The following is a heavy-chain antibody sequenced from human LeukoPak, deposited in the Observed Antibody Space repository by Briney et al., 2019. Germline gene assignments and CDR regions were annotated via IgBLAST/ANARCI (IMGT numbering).Heavy chain of an antibody. V-gene: IGHV3-7*01. CDR3: ARGVPSGVDYFDY. J-gene: IGHJ4*02. D-gene: IGHD6-19*01. Sequence: GGSLRLSCAASGFTVSTNYMNWVRQAPGKGLEWVANIKQDGSEKYYVDSVKGRFTISRDNAKNSLFLQMSSLRAADTAVYFCARGVPSGVDYFDYWGQGTLVTVSS. CDR1: GFTVSTNY. CDR2: IKQDGSEK.